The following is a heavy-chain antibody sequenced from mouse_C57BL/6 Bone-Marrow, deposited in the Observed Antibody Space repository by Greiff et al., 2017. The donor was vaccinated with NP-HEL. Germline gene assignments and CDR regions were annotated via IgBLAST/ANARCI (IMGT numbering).Heavy chain of an antibody. D-gene: IGHD2-4*01. CDR3: ARSRGYDYDGVY. CDR1: GYTFTSYW. Sequence: VQLQQPGAELVRPGSSVKLSCKASGYTFTSYWMDWVKQRPGQGLEWIGNIYPSDSETHYNQKFKDKATLTVDKSSSTAYMQLSSLTSEDSAVYYCARSRGYDYDGVYWGQGTTLTVSS. CDR2: IYPSDSET. J-gene: IGHJ2*01. V-gene: IGHV1-61*01.